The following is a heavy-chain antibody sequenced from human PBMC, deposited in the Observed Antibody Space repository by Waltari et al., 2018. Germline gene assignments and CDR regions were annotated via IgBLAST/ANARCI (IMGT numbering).Heavy chain of an antibody. Sequence: QVQLVQSGAEVKKPGASVTVSCKASGYTFTGYYMHWVRQATGQGLEWEGRITPNSGGTNYAQKFQGRVTMTRATSIRTACMARSRLRSDDTAVYYCARVRGDRDYYYMDVWGKGTTVTVSS. CDR1: GYTFTGYY. CDR2: ITPNSGGT. CDR3: ARVRGDRDYYYMDV. J-gene: IGHJ6*03. V-gene: IGHV1-2*02. D-gene: IGHD3-10*01.